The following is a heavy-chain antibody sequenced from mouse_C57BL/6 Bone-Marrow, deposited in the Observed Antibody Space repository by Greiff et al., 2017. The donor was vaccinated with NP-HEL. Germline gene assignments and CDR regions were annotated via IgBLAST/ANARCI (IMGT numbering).Heavy chain of an antibody. CDR3: ARAFITTVVATDYYAMDY. V-gene: IGHV5-17*01. CDR2: ISSGSSTI. CDR1: GFTFSDYG. J-gene: IGHJ4*01. D-gene: IGHD1-1*01. Sequence: EVKVVESGGGLVKPGGSLKLSCAASGFTFSDYGMHWVRQAPEKGLEWVAYISSGSSTIYYADTVKGRFTISRDNAKNTLFLQMTSLRSEDTAMYYCARAFITTVVATDYYAMDYWGQGTSVTVSS.